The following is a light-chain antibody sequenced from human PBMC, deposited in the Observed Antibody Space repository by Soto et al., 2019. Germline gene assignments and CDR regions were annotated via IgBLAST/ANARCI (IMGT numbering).Light chain of an antibody. CDR3: QQYNKWPTWT. V-gene: IGKV3D-15*01. CDR1: QSVSSS. J-gene: IGKJ1*01. CDR2: AAS. Sequence: EIVMTQPPATLSVSPGERATLSCRASQSVSSSLAWYQQRPGQAPRLLIYAASIRATGIPARFSGSGSGTDFSLTISSLQSEDLAVYYCQQYNKWPTWTFGQGTKVDIK.